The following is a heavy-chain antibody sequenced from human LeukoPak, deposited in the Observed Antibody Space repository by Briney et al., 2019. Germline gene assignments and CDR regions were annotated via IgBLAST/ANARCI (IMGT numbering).Heavy chain of an antibody. CDR2: IYYSGST. Sequence: SETLSLTCTVSGGSISSYYWSWIRRPPGKGLEWIGYIYYSGSTNYNPSLKSRVTISVDTSKNQFSLKLSSVTAADTAVYYCARVGIAAAGSYFDYWGQGTLVTVSS. CDR1: GGSISSYY. J-gene: IGHJ4*02. V-gene: IGHV4-59*01. D-gene: IGHD6-13*01. CDR3: ARVGIAAAGSYFDY.